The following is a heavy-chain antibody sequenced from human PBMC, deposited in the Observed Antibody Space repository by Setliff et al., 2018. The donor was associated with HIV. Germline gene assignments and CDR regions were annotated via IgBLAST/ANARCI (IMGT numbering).Heavy chain of an antibody. CDR2: IRWDGRKT. CDR3: AKSFHGGWNPWDLMDS. D-gene: IGHD1-1*01. J-gene: IGHJ4*02. CDR1: GFTFDDYT. V-gene: IGHV3-43*01. Sequence: EGSLSLSCAASGFTFDDYTMHWFRQGPGKGLEWVSRIRWDGRKTYYADSVKARFTISRDNTKNSLYLQLTSLTTEDTALYYCAKSFHGGWNPWDLMDSWGQGTLVTVSS.